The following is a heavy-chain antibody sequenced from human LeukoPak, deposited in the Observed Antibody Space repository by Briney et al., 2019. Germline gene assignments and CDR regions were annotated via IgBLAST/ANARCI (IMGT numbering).Heavy chain of an antibody. CDR3: AKGRLTYYYDSSGYYEYFDY. CDR1: GFTFSSYG. J-gene: IGHJ4*02. V-gene: IGHV3-33*06. D-gene: IGHD3-22*01. Sequence: GGSLRLSCAASGFTFSSYGMHWVRQAPGKGLEWVAVIWYDGSNKYYADSVKGRFTISRDNSKNTLYLQMNSLRAEDTAVYYCAKGRLTYYYDSSGYYEYFDYWGQGTLVTVSS. CDR2: IWYDGSNK.